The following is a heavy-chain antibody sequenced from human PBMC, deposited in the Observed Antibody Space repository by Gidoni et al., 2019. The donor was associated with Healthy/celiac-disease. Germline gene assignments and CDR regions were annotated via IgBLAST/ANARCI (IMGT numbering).Heavy chain of an antibody. CDR1: GVTFSSYA. Sequence: EVQLLESGGGVVQTGGSRRLSCAAAGVTFSSYAMSWVRQAPGNVLEWVSAMRGSGGSTYYADSVKRRFTSSIDTSKNTLYLQMNSLRAEDTAVYYCAKAEGIAAAATDYWGQGTLVTVSS. CDR2: MRGSGGST. CDR3: AKAEGIAAAATDY. D-gene: IGHD6-13*01. J-gene: IGHJ4*02. V-gene: IGHV3-23*01.